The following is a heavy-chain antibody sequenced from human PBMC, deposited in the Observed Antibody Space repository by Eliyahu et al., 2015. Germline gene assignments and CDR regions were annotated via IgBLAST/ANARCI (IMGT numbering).Heavy chain of an antibody. CDR3: ARHSYGYFDS. CDR1: GFTFSIYW. D-gene: IGHD3-16*01. CDR2: VKQDGSER. J-gene: IGHJ4*02. Sequence: EVQLVESGGGLVQPGGSLRLSCXASGFTFSIYWMSWFRQAPGKGLEXVANVKQDGSERDSVDSVKGRFTISRDNARNSVYLQMNSLRAEDTAVYYCARHSYGYFDSWGQGTLVTVSS. V-gene: IGHV3-7*02.